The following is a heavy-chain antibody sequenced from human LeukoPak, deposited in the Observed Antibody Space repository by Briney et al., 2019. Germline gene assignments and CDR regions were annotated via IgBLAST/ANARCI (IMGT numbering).Heavy chain of an antibody. CDR1: GFTFSTYA. V-gene: IGHV3-23*01. CDR2: IRPDGDRT. D-gene: IGHD6-19*01. J-gene: IGHJ4*02. Sequence: PGGSLRLSCAASGFTFSTYAITWVRQGPGKGLEWVSAIRPDGDRTYYANSVRGRFTISRDNSKDTVYLPINGLRVEDTAVYYCAREQSGTRGWYTVDYWGQGALVTVSS. CDR3: AREQSGTRGWYTVDY.